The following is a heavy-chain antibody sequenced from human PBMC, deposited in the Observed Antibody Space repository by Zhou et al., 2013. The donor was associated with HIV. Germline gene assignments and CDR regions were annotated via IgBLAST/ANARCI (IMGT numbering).Heavy chain of an antibody. J-gene: IGHJ4*02. CDR1: GYTFTNYY. Sequence: QVHLVQSGAEVKKPGASVKVSCKASGYTFTNYYIHWVRQAPGQGLEWMGIINPISGSTSHAKKFQGRVTMTRDTSTSTVNMELSSLRSEDTAVYFCARGEGTYYYDSSGYFPWENWGQGTRVTGLL. CDR3: ARGEGTYYYDSSGYFPWEN. CDR2: INPISGST. V-gene: IGHV1-46*01. D-gene: IGHD3-22*01.